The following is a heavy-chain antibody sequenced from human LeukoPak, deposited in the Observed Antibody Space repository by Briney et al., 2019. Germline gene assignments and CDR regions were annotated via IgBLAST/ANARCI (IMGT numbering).Heavy chain of an antibody. CDR3: AKHQQIYGDSLMDV. V-gene: IGHV3-23*01. CDR1: GFTFSNYA. CDR2: IRGNGART. J-gene: IGHJ6*02. Sequence: PGGSLILSCAASGFTFSNYAMSWVRQAPGKGLEWVSSIRGNGARTYYADSVKGRFTISRDNSKNTLYLQMNSLRAEDTAVYYCAKHQQIYGDSLMDVWGQGTTVTVSS. D-gene: IGHD4-17*01.